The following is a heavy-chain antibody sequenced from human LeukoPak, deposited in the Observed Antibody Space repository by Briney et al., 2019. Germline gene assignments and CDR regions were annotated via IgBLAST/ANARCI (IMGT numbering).Heavy chain of an antibody. V-gene: IGHV4-34*01. J-gene: IGHJ4*02. D-gene: IGHD3-10*01. CDR1: RGSFSGYY. CDR2: INLSGST. CDR3: ARVSVYGYSDY. Sequence: SETLSHTRAVCRGSFSGYYRRWIRQPLEKGREWIGEINLSGSTNYNPSLKSRVTISVDTSKNQFSLKLSSVTAADTAVYYCARVSVYGYSDYWGQGTLVTVSS.